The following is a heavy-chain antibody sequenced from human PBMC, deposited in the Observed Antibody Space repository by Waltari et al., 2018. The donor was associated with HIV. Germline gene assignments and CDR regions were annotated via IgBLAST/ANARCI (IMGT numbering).Heavy chain of an antibody. CDR2: MYYGGST. D-gene: IGHD3-3*01. Sequence: QLQLQESGPGLVKPSETLSLTCTVSGGPISSSVYYWGWSRQPPGNGLEWIGNMYYGGSTYYNPSLKSRVTISVDTSKNQFSLKLDSVTAADTAVYFCARQVRGHGFLANLYYFDFWGQGALVTVSS. CDR1: GGPISSSVYY. J-gene: IGHJ4*02. V-gene: IGHV4-39*01. CDR3: ARQVRGHGFLANLYYFDF.